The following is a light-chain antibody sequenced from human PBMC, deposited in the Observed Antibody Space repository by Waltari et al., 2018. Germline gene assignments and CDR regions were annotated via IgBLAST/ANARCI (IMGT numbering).Light chain of an antibody. CDR2: RAS. J-gene: IGKJ1*01. CDR3: QQYNGYSRT. CDR1: RAISTW. V-gene: IGKV1-5*03. Sequence: DIQMTQSPSTLSASVGDRVSITCRASRAISTWLAWYQQKPGEAPKLLISRASDLASAVPSRFNGDGTGTEFTLTISGLQPDDFATYYCQQYNGYSRTFGQGTKVEIK.